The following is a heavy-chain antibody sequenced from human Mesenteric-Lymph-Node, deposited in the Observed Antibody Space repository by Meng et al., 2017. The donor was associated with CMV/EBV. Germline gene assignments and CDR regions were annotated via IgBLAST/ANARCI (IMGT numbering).Heavy chain of an antibody. Sequence: GESLKISCASSGFTFSSYWMHWVRQAPGKGLVWVSRIHSDGSSTSYADSVKGRFTISRDNAKNTLYLQMNSLRGEETAVYYCAKDSSDDFWSAYFPFYNYGMDVWGQGATVTVSS. V-gene: IGHV3-74*01. J-gene: IGHJ6*02. CDR1: GFTFSSYW. CDR2: IHSDGSST. CDR3: AKDSSDDFWSAYFPFYNYGMDV. D-gene: IGHD3-3*01.